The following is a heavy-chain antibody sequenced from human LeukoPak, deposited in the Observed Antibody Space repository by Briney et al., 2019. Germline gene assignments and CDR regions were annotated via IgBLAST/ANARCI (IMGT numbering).Heavy chain of an antibody. V-gene: IGHV1-8*01. CDR2: MNPNSGNT. J-gene: IGHJ6*03. Sequence: ASVKVSCKASGYTFTSYDINWVRQATGQGLEWMGWMNPNSGNTGYAQKFQGRVTMTEDTSTDTAYMELSSLRSEDTAVYYCATLNDSSGYYYYYYYMDVWGKGTTVTVSS. D-gene: IGHD3-22*01. CDR1: GYTFTSYD. CDR3: ATLNDSSGYYYYYYYMDV.